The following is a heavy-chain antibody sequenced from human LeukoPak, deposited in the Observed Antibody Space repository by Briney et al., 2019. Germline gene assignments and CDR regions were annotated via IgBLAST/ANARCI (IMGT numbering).Heavy chain of an antibody. CDR3: ARGLLGTYYYYYMDV. V-gene: IGHV1-3*03. Sequence: GASVKVSCKASGYTFTSYAMHWVRQAPGQRLEWMGWINAGNGNTKYSQEFQGRVTITRDTSASIAYMELSSLRSEDMAVYYCARGLLGTYYYYYMDVWGKGTTVTVSS. CDR2: INAGNGNT. D-gene: IGHD7-27*01. CDR1: GYTFTSYA. J-gene: IGHJ6*03.